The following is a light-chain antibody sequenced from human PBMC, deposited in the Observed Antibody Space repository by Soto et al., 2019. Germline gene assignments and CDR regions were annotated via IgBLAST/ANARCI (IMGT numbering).Light chain of an antibody. Sequence: VVLTQSPATLSLSPGERATLSCRTSLSVSVYLDWYQQKPGQAPRLLISDASNRATGIPARFSGSGSGTYFTLIISSLEPEDFAVYYCHQRQYWPPITFGQGTRLEIK. CDR1: LSVSVY. V-gene: IGKV3-11*01. J-gene: IGKJ5*01. CDR3: HQRQYWPPIT. CDR2: DAS.